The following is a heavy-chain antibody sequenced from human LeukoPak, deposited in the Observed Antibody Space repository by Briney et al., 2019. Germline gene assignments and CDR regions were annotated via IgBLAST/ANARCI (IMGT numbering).Heavy chain of an antibody. CDR3: ASVGYDSSGYYLRNWFDP. J-gene: IGHJ5*02. Sequence: SVKVSCKASGGTFSSYAISWVRQAPGQGLEWMGGIIPIFGTANYAQKFQGRVTITADESTSTAYMELSSLRSEDTAVYYCASVGYDSSGYYLRNWFDPWGQGTLVTVSS. D-gene: IGHD3-22*01. V-gene: IGHV1-69*13. CDR2: IIPIFGTA. CDR1: GGTFSSYA.